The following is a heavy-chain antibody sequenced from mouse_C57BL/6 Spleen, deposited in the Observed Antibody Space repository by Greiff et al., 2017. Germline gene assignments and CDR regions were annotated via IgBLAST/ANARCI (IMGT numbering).Heavy chain of an antibody. Sequence: QVQLQQPGAELVRPGTSVKLSCKASGYTFTSYWMHWVKQRPGQGLEWIGVIDPSDSYTNYNQKFKGKATLTVNTSSSTAYMQLSSLTSEDSAVYYCARGDYSNPYFGYGGQGTLVTVSA. D-gene: IGHD2-5*01. CDR1: GYTFTSYW. CDR2: IDPSDSYT. CDR3: ARGDYSNPYFGY. V-gene: IGHV1-59*01. J-gene: IGHJ3*01.